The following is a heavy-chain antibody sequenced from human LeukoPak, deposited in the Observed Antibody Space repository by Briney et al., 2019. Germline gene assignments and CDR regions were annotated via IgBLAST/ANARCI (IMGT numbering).Heavy chain of an antibody. CDR3: ARDAGDFWSGHDAFDI. Sequence: GGSLRLSCAASGFTFSSYEMNWVRQAPGKGLEWVSYISSSGSTIYYADSVKGRFTISRDNAKNSLYLQMNSLRAEDTAVYYCARDAGDFWSGHDAFDIWGQGTMVTVSS. CDR1: GFTFSSYE. V-gene: IGHV3-48*03. D-gene: IGHD3-3*01. J-gene: IGHJ3*02. CDR2: ISSSGSTI.